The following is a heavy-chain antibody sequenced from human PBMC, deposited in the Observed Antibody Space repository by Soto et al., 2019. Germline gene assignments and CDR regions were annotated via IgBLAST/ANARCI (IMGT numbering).Heavy chain of an antibody. CDR2: ISSDGTTT. J-gene: IGHJ1*01. V-gene: IGHV3-74*01. CDR1: GFTFRKFS. D-gene: IGHD2-8*01. Sequence: EVQLVQSGGGLAQPGKSLRLSCAASGFTFRKFSMHWVRQVPGKGPVWVSYISSDGTTTDYADSVKGRFTISRDNAKDTLYLQMDSLRAEDTAVYYCAIQDCTNDVCLEAAVTVGGALESWGQGTLVTVSS. CDR3: AIQDCTNDVCLEAAVTVGGALES.